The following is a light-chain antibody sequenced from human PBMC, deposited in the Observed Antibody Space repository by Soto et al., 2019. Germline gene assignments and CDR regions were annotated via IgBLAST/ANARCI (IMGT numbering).Light chain of an antibody. Sequence: QSVLTQPPSASGTPGQRVTISCSGGSSNIGSYYVYWYQHLPGTAPKLLIYRNNQRPSGVPDRFSGSKSGTSASLTISGLRYEDETDYYCATWDASLNGPLFGGGTKLTVL. V-gene: IGLV1-47*01. CDR1: SSNIGSYY. J-gene: IGLJ2*01. CDR2: RNN. CDR3: ATWDASLNGPL.